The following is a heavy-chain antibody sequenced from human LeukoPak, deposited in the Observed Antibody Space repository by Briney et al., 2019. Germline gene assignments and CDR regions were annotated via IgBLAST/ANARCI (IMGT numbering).Heavy chain of an antibody. J-gene: IGHJ5*02. V-gene: IGHV3-74*01. Sequence: GGSLRLSCAASGFTFSSYWMHWVRQAPGKGLVWVSRINSDGSSTSYADSVKGRFTISRDNAKNTLYLQVNSLRAEDTAVYYCARGGDYSYYDTRYNWFDPWGQGTLVTVSS. D-gene: IGHD4-11*01. CDR2: INSDGSST. CDR3: ARGGDYSYYDTRYNWFDP. CDR1: GFTFSSYW.